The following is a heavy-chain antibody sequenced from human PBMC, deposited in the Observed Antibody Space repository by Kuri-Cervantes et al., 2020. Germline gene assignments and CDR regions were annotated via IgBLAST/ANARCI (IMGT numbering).Heavy chain of an antibody. J-gene: IGHJ3*02. Sequence: ASVKVSCKVSGYTLTELSMHWVRQAPGKGLEWMGGFDPEDDETIYAQKFQGRVTMTEDTSTDTAYMELSSLRSEDTAVYYCVTGAPVAGPNDAFDIWGQGTMVTVSS. CDR1: GYTLTELS. V-gene: IGHV1-24*01. CDR3: VTGAPVAGPNDAFDI. D-gene: IGHD6-19*01. CDR2: FDPEDDET.